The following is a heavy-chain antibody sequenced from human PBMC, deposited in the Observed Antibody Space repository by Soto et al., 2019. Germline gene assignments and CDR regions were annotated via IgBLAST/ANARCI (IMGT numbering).Heavy chain of an antibody. J-gene: IGHJ5*02. Sequence: SETLYLTCAISVAPITWGDYSCIWIRQPPWKGLEWIVYIGHVGSTYDNPSLMSRVTISVDSSRTQFSLKMSSVTAADTAVYYCASGRVVVPAAVMFNCLDPGSQG. CDR1: VAPITWGDYS. D-gene: IGHD2-2*01. CDR2: IGHVGST. CDR3: ASGRVVVPAAVMFNCLDP. V-gene: IGHV4-30-2*01.